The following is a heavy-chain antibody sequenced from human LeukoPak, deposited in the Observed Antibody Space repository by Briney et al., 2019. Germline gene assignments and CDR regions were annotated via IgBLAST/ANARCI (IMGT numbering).Heavy chain of an antibody. V-gene: IGHV3-30*04. CDR2: ISYDGSNK. Sequence: GGSLRLSCAASGFTFSSYAMHWVRQAPGKGLEWVAVISYDGSNKYYADSVKGRFTISRDNSKNTLYLQMNSLRAEDTAVYYCARVEAGAGYYYYGMDVWGKGTTVTVSS. CDR1: GFTFSSYA. J-gene: IGHJ6*04. D-gene: IGHD6-13*01. CDR3: ARVEAGAGYYYYGMDV.